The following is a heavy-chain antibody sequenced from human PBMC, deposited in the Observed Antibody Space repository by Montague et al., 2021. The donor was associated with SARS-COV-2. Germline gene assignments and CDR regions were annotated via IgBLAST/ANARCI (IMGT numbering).Heavy chain of an antibody. CDR3: TRGFRGGPFDC. Sequence: SLRLSCAASGFPFDDYGMSWVRQAPGKGLEWVSGIIRNGVITDYSDSVKGRFTISRDNAKNSLYLQMNSLRVEDTALYYCTRGFRGGPFDCWGQGTLVTVSS. D-gene: IGHD3-10*01. CDR1: GFPFDDYG. CDR2: IIRNGVIT. J-gene: IGHJ4*02. V-gene: IGHV3-20*04.